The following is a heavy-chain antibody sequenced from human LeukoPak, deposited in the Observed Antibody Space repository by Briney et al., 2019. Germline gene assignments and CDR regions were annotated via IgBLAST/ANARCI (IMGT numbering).Heavy chain of an antibody. CDR2: ISSSSSYM. CDR3: ARDLLGYCRRDSCYAGLDY. J-gene: IGHJ4*02. CDR1: GFTFSSYW. D-gene: IGHD2-15*01. V-gene: IGHV3-21*01. Sequence: SGGSLRLSCAASGFTFSSYWMSWVRQAPGKGLEWVSSISSSSSYMYYADSVKGRFSVSRDNAKNSVYLQMNSLRAEDTAVYYCARDLLGYCRRDSCYAGLDYCGQGILVTVSS.